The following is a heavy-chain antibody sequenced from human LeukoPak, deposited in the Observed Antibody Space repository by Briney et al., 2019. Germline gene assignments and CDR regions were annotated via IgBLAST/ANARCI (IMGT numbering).Heavy chain of an antibody. V-gene: IGHV4-61*02. CDR3: ARDRIAAAHDAFDI. Sequence: SETLSLTCTGSGGSISSGSYYWSWIRQPAGKGLEWIGRIYTSGSTNYNPSLKSRVTISVDTSKNQFSLKLSSVTAADTAVYYCARDRIAAAHDAFDIWGQGTMVTVSS. CDR1: GGSISSGSYY. CDR2: IYTSGST. J-gene: IGHJ3*02. D-gene: IGHD6-13*01.